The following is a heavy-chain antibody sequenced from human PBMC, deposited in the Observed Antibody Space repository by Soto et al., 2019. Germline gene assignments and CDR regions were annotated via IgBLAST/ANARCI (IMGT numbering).Heavy chain of an antibody. Sequence: GSGPTLVNPTQTLTLTCTFSGFSLSTSGMCVSWIRQPPGKALEWLARIDWDDDKYYSTSLKTRLTISKDTSKNQVVLTMTNMDPVDTATYYCARIRRTAARRFDYYYYMDVWGKGTTVTVSS. CDR2: IDWDDDK. CDR3: ARIRRTAARRFDYYYYMDV. J-gene: IGHJ6*03. V-gene: IGHV2-70*11. CDR1: GFSLSTSGMC. D-gene: IGHD6-6*01.